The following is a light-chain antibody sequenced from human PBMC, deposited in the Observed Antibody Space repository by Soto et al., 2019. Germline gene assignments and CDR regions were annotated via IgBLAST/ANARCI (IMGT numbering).Light chain of an antibody. Sequence: EIVMTQSPATLSVSPGERATLSCRASQSVSSNLAWYQQKPGQAPRLLIYGASTRATGIPARFSGSGSGTESALTITSLKPEHFAFYAYQCYNNGRPPFTFGHGTKVDIK. CDR2: GAS. CDR3: QCYNNGRPPFT. J-gene: IGKJ3*01. CDR1: QSVSSN. V-gene: IGKV3-15*01.